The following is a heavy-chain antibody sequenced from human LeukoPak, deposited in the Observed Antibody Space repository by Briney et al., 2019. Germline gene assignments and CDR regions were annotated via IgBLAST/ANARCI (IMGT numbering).Heavy chain of an antibody. CDR3: ARVDKNGGTTSDY. Sequence: SETLSLTCAVYGGSFSAYYWSWIRQPPGKGLEWIGEINHSGSTNYNPSLKSRVIISVDTSKNQLSLKLSSVTAADTAVYYCARVDKNGGTTSDYWGQGTLVTVSS. J-gene: IGHJ4*02. CDR1: GGSFSAYY. V-gene: IGHV4-34*01. D-gene: IGHD2/OR15-2a*01. CDR2: INHSGST.